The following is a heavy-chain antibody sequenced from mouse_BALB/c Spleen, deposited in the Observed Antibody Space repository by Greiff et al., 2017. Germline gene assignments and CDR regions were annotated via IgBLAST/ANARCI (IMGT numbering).Heavy chain of an antibody. CDR1: GYAFTNYL. CDR3: AREPYSWFAD. V-gene: IGHV1-54*01. D-gene: IGHD2-12*01. CDR2: INPGSGGT. Sequence: QVQLQQSGAELVRPGTSVKVSCKASGYAFTNYLIAWVKQRPGQGLEWIGVINPGSGGTNYNEKFKGKATLTADKSSSTAYMQLSSLTSDDSAVYFCAREPYSWFADWGQGTLVTGSA. J-gene: IGHJ3*01.